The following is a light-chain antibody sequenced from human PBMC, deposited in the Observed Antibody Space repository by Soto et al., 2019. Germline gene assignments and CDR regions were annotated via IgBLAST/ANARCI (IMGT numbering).Light chain of an antibody. CDR2: KAS. CDR1: QSVSRS. J-gene: IGKJ1*01. Sequence: DIQMTQSPSPLSASVGDRVSITCRASQSVSRSVAWYQQKPGKAPKLLIYKASTLESGVPSRFSGSGSGTEFTLTISSLQPDDFATYYCQQHDTYSSFGQGTKVEIK. V-gene: IGKV1-5*03. CDR3: QQHDTYSS.